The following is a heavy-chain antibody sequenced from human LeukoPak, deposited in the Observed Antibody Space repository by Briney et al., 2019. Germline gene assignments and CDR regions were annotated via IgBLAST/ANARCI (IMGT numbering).Heavy chain of an antibody. CDR2: INPNSGGT. Sequence: ASVKVSCKASGYTFTGYYMHWVRRAPGQGLEWMGRINPNSGGTNYAQKFQGRVTMTRDTSISTAYMELSRLRSDDTAVYYCARDADVGYCSGGSCYGPYFDYWGQGTLVTVSS. D-gene: IGHD2-15*01. J-gene: IGHJ4*02. CDR3: ARDADVGYCSGGSCYGPYFDY. CDR1: GYTFTGYY. V-gene: IGHV1-2*06.